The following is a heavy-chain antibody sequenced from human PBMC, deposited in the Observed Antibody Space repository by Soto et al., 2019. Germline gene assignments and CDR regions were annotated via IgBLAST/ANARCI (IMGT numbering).Heavy chain of an antibody. CDR3: ARDLTAGRAFDI. CDR2: IYYSGST. CDR1: GGSMSSYC. J-gene: IGHJ3*02. D-gene: IGHD6-19*01. Sequence: QVQLQESGPGLVKPSETLSLTCTVSGGSMSSYCWSWIRQPPGKGLEWIGYIYYSGSTNYNPSLKSRVTISVDTSMNQFSLKLSSVSAADTAVYYCARDLTAGRAFDIWGQGTMVTVSS. V-gene: IGHV4-59*01.